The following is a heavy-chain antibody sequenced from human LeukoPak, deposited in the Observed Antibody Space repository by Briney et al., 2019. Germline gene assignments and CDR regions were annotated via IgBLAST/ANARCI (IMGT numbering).Heavy chain of an antibody. CDR2: IKPNNGDT. Sequence: GASVKVSCKASGYSFTHHNVHWVRQAPEQALEWMGWIKPNNGDTKFSQKFQDRVTLTSDTSIDTAYMEMSGLTSDDTAIYYCARVLSAVTSTFDYWGQGTLVTVSS. CDR3: ARVLSAVTSTFDY. J-gene: IGHJ4*02. V-gene: IGHV1-2*02. CDR1: GYSFTHHN. D-gene: IGHD4-17*01.